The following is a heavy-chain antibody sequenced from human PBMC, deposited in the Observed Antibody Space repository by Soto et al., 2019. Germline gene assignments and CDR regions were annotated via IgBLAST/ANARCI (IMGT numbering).Heavy chain of an antibody. CDR1: GFTFSSYG. Sequence: QVQLVESGGGVVQPGRSLRLSCAASGFTFSSYGMHWVRQAPGKGLEWVAVISYDGSNKYYADSVKGRFTISRDNYKNTLYLQMNSLRAEETAVYYCSKAGYSSGRTFDYWGQGTLVTVSS. CDR2: ISYDGSNK. D-gene: IGHD6-19*01. V-gene: IGHV3-30*18. CDR3: SKAGYSSGRTFDY. J-gene: IGHJ4*02.